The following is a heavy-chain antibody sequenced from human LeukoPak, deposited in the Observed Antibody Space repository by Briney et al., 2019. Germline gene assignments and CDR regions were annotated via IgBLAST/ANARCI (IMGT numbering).Heavy chain of an antibody. CDR2: INHSGST. V-gene: IGHV4-34*01. Sequence: SETLSLTCAVYGGSFSGYYWSWIRQPPGKGLEWIGEINHSGSTNYNPSLESRVTISVDTSKNQFSLKLSSVTAADTAVYFCARGGPPGYYYDYYMDVWGKGTTVTISS. CDR3: ARGGPPGYYYDYYMDV. J-gene: IGHJ6*03. CDR1: GGSFSGYY.